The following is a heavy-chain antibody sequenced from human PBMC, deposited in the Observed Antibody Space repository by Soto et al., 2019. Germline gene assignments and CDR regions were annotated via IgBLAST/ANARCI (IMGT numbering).Heavy chain of an antibody. Sequence: ASVKVSCKASGCTFTSYGISWVRQAPGQGLEWMGWISAYNGNTNYAQKLQGRVTMTTDTSTSTAYMELRSLRSDDTAVYYCARPYDYGDLDAFDIWGQGTMVTVSS. V-gene: IGHV1-18*01. CDR1: GCTFTSYG. CDR2: ISAYNGNT. CDR3: ARPYDYGDLDAFDI. J-gene: IGHJ3*02. D-gene: IGHD4-17*01.